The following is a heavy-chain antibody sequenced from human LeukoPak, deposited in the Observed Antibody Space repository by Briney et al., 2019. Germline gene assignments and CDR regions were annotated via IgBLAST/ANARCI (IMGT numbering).Heavy chain of an antibody. Sequence: GGSLRLSCAASGFTVSSNYMSWVRQAPGKGLEWVSVIYSGGSTYYADSVKGRFTISRDNSKNTLYLQMNSLRAEDTAVYYCARLYCSGGSCYSYYYYYGMDVWGQGTTVTVSS. CDR2: IYSGGST. CDR3: ARLYCSGGSCYSYYYYYGMDV. J-gene: IGHJ6*02. D-gene: IGHD2-15*01. V-gene: IGHV3-66*04. CDR1: GFTVSSNY.